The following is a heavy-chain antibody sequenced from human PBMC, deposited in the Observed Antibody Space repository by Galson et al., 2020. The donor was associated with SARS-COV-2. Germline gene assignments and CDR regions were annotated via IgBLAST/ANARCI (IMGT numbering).Heavy chain of an antibody. J-gene: IGHJ4*02. Sequence: GESLKISCAESGFTFSSYGMHWVRQAPGKGLEWVAAIWYDGSNKYYADSVKGRFTISRDNSKNTLYLQMNSLRAEDTAVYYCARDGIVGATTGLDYWGQGTLVTVSS. CDR2: IWYDGSNK. D-gene: IGHD1-26*01. CDR3: ARDGIVGATTGLDY. V-gene: IGHV3-33*01. CDR1: GFTFSSYG.